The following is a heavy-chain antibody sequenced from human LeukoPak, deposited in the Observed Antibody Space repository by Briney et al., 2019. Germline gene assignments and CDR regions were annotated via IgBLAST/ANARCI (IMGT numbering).Heavy chain of an antibody. CDR2: IYHSGST. CDR1: GGFISSGGYS. CDR3: ARRARSYWFDP. J-gene: IGHJ5*02. Sequence: SETLSLTCAVSGGFISSGGYSWSWIRQPPGKGLEWIGYIYHSGSTYYNPSLKSRVTISVDRSKNQFSLKLSSVTAAGTAVYYCARRARSYWFDPWGQGTLVTVSS. V-gene: IGHV4-30-2*01.